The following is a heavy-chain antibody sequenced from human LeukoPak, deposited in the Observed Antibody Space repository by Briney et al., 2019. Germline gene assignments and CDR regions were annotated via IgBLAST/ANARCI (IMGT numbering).Heavy chain of an antibody. V-gene: IGHV3-64*01. Sequence: GGSLRLSCAASGFTFSSYAMHWVRQAPGKGLEYVSAVSSNGGSTYYANSVKGRFTISRDNSKNTLYLQMGSPRAEDMAVYYCVRITGCSSTSCYRGFDYWGQGTLVTVSS. CDR1: GFTFSSYA. CDR2: VSSNGGST. J-gene: IGHJ4*02. D-gene: IGHD2-2*01. CDR3: VRITGCSSTSCYRGFDY.